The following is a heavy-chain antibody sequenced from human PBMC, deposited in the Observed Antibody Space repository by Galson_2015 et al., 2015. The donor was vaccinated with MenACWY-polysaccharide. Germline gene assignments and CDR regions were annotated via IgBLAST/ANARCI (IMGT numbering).Heavy chain of an antibody. CDR1: GFTFSTYW. J-gene: IGHJ5*02. CDR2: INADGSAT. D-gene: IGHD2-15*01. CDR3: TKAGAKYCRSSSCNCNWFDP. Sequence: SLRLSCAASGFTFSTYWMHWVRHVPGKGLVWVSRINADGSATGYADSVRGRFTISRDNAKNTLYLEMNSLRAEDTAVYYCTKAGAKYCRSSSCNCNWFDPWGQGTQRTVSS. V-gene: IGHV3-74*01.